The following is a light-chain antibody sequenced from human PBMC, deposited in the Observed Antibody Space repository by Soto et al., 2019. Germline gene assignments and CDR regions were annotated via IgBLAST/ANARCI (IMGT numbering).Light chain of an antibody. J-gene: IGKJ5*01. CDR2: DAS. CDR1: QDIRHF. CDR3: QQHENPPIT. V-gene: IGKV1-33*01. Sequence: DIQMTQSPSSLSASVGDRVTISCQASQDIRHFLSWYLQRPGKAPKLLIFDASSLVTGVPSRFSGSGSGTDFTFTISSLQPEDIGTYYCQQHENPPITFGQGTRLQMK.